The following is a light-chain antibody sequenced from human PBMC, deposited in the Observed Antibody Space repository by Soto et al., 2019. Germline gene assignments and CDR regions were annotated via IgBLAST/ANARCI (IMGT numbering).Light chain of an antibody. CDR1: SSDVGGYNY. Sequence: QSVLTQPRSVSGSPGQSGTISCTGTSSDVGGYNYVSWYQQHPGKAPKLMIYDVSKRPSGVPDRFSGSKSGNTASLTISGLQDEDEADYYCCSSAGSYYVFGTGTKVTVL. V-gene: IGLV2-11*01. J-gene: IGLJ1*01. CDR3: CSSAGSYYV. CDR2: DVS.